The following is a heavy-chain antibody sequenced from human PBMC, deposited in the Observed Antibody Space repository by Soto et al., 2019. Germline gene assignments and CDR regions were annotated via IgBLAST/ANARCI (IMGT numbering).Heavy chain of an antibody. V-gene: IGHV3-23*01. CDR1: GFTFTNYA. J-gene: IGHJ4*02. CDR2: ITGGGNT. Sequence: EVQLLESGGGLVQPGGSLRLSCAASGFTFTNYAMNWVRQAPGKGLEWVSAITGGGNTYYADSVKGRFTISRDSFESTLYLQMNSLKAEDTAVYYCATVPWGSSRTGGFDFWGQGSLVTVSS. D-gene: IGHD6-6*01. CDR3: ATVPWGSSRTGGFDF.